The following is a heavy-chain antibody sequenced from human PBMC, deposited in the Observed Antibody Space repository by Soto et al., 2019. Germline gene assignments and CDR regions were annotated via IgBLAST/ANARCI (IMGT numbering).Heavy chain of an antibody. D-gene: IGHD3-3*01. CDR3: ARGLLEWQLNWFDP. CDR2: ITSNGGST. J-gene: IGHJ5*02. V-gene: IGHV3-64*04. CDR1: GFPFSSYA. Sequence: GGSLRLSCSASGFPFSSYAMHGVRQAPGKGLEYVSVITSNGGSTYYADSVKGRFTISRDNSKNTLNLQMNSLRAEDTAVYYCARGLLEWQLNWFDPWGQGTLVTVSS.